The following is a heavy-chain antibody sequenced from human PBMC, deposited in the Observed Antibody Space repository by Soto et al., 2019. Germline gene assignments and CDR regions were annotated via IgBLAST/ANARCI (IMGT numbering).Heavy chain of an antibody. J-gene: IGHJ4*02. CDR3: ARDFFLCGYAHPYYIDF. Sequence: SETLSLTCAVYGGSFSGYYWSWIRQPPGKGLEWIGEINHSGSTNYNPSLKSRVTISVDTSKNQFSLKLSSVTAADTAVYYCARDFFLCGYAHPYYIDFPSQGTLVTVSA. CDR1: GGSFSGYY. CDR2: INHSGST. V-gene: IGHV4-34*01. D-gene: IGHD3-22*01.